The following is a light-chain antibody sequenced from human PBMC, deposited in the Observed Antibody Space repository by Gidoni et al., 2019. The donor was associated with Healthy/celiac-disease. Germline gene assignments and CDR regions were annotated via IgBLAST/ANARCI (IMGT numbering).Light chain of an antibody. J-gene: IGKJ1*01. CDR1: ESVLYSSNNKNY. CDR2: WAS. Sequence: IVITQVPVSPAVSRGERAAINCKSSESVLYSSNNKNYLAWYQQKPGQPPKLLIYWASTRESGVPDRFSGSGSGTDFTLTISSLQAEDVAVYYCQQYYSTPQTFGQGTKVEIK. V-gene: IGKV4-1*01. CDR3: QQYYSTPQT.